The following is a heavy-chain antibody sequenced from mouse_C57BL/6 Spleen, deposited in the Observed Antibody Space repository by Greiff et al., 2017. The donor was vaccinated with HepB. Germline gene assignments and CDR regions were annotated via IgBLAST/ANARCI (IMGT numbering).Heavy chain of an antibody. V-gene: IGHV15-2*01. D-gene: IGHD1-1*01. Sequence: QVQLKESGSELRSPGSSVKLSCKDFDSEVFPIAYMSWVRQKPGHGFEWIGGILPSIGRTIYGEKFEDKATLDADTLSNTAYLELNSLTSEDSAIYYCARGYYGSSPWFAYWGQGTLVTVSA. CDR3: ARGYYGSSPWFAY. CDR1: DSEVFPIAY. CDR2: ILPSIGRT. J-gene: IGHJ3*01.